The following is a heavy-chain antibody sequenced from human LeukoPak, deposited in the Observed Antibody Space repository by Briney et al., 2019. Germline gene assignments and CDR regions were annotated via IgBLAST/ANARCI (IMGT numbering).Heavy chain of an antibody. D-gene: IGHD4-23*01. CDR1: GYTLTELS. CDR2: FDPEDGET. V-gene: IGHV1-24*01. Sequence: ASVKVSCKVSGYTLTELSMHWVRQAPGKGLEWMGGFDPEDGETIYAQKFQGRVTMTEDTSTDTAYMELSSLRSEDTAVYYCATRQSTYGGRLHLHYYMDVWGKGTTVTVSS. J-gene: IGHJ6*03. CDR3: ATRQSTYGGRLHLHYYMDV.